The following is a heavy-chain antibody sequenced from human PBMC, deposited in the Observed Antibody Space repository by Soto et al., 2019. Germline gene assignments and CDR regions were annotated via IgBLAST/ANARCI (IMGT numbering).Heavy chain of an antibody. CDR3: ATDPYYYGSGTILAL. V-gene: IGHV1-24*01. Sequence: ASVKVSCKASGYTFTSYDINWVRQAPGKGLEWMGGFDPEDGETIYAQKFQGRVTMTEDTSTDTAYMELSSLRSEDTAVYYCATDPYYYGSGTILALWGQGTLVTVSS. D-gene: IGHD3-10*01. CDR1: GYTFTSYD. J-gene: IGHJ4*02. CDR2: FDPEDGET.